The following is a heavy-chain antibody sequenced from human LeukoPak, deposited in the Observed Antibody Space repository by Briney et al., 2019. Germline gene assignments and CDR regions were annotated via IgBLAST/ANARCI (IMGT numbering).Heavy chain of an antibody. D-gene: IGHD3-9*01. CDR1: GGSFIGYY. CDR2: INHSGST. Sequence: PSETLSLICAVYGGSFIGYYWSWIRQPPGKGLERIGEINHSGSTNYNPSLKSRVTISVDTSKNQFSLKLSSVTAADTAVYYCARHPEGYDILTGFPWGQGTLVTVSS. V-gene: IGHV4-34*01. J-gene: IGHJ5*02. CDR3: ARHPEGYDILTGFP.